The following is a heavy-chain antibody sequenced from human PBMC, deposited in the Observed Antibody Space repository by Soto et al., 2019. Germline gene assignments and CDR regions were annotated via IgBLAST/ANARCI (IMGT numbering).Heavy chain of an antibody. J-gene: IGHJ6*03. CDR3: ARVAVGYYYMDV. Sequence: GGSLRLSCAASGFTFSNYVMAWVRLSPKKGLEWVSSIGHSGVNTYYADSVKGRFTISRDNAKNTLYLQMNSLRAEDTAVYYCARVAVGYYYMDVWGKGTTVTVSS. V-gene: IGHV3-23*01. CDR1: GFTFSNYV. CDR2: IGHSGVNT.